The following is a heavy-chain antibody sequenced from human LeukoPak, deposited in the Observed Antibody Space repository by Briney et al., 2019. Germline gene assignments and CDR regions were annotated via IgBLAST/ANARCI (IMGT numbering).Heavy chain of an antibody. J-gene: IGHJ6*02. Sequence: GGSLRLSCAASGFTFSSYAMCVVRQAPGKGLEWVSAISGRGGSTYYADSVKGRFTISRDNSKNTLYMQMNSLRAEDTAVYYCAKSVTMVRGVRWSPTGMDVWGQGTTVTVSS. D-gene: IGHD3-10*01. CDR1: GFTFSSYA. CDR2: ISGRGGST. CDR3: AKSVTMVRGVRWSPTGMDV. V-gene: IGHV3-23*01.